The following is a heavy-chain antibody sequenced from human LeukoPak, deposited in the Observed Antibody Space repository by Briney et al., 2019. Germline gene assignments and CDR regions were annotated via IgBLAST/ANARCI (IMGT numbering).Heavy chain of an antibody. CDR2: IYPGDSNT. CDR3: ARQTRNGYNPFDY. V-gene: IGHV5-51*01. J-gene: IGHJ4*02. CDR1: GYSFASYW. Sequence: GASLKISCKGSGYSFASYWIGWVRQLPGKGLEWMGIIYPGDSNTKYSPSFQGQVTISADKSISTAYLQWSSLKASDTAMYYCARQTRNGYNPFDYWGQGTLVTVSS. D-gene: IGHD5-24*01.